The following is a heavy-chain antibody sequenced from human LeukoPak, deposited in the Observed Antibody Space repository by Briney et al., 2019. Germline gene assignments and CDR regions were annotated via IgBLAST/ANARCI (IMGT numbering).Heavy chain of an antibody. Sequence: TSETLSLTCAVYGGSFSGYYWSWIRQPPGKGLEWIGEISHGGSTNYNPSLKSRVTISLDTSKKQFSLKLSSVTAADTAVYYCARETYQLLSGYYYYYMDVWGTGTTVIVSS. D-gene: IGHD2-2*01. J-gene: IGHJ6*03. CDR1: GGSFSGYY. CDR3: ARETYQLLSGYYYYYMDV. V-gene: IGHV4-34*01. CDR2: ISHGGST.